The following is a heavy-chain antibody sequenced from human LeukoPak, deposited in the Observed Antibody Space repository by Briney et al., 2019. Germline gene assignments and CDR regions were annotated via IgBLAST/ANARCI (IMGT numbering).Heavy chain of an antibody. D-gene: IGHD7-27*01. J-gene: IGHJ4*02. CDR3: ARDHGAGDMRYFDY. CDR2: ISSSSSYI. V-gene: IGHV3-21*01. CDR1: GFTFSSHS. Sequence: GGSLRLSCAASGFTFSSHSMNWVRQAPGKGLEWVSSISSSSSYIYYADSVKGRFTISRDNAKNSLYLQMNSLRAEDTAVYYCARDHGAGDMRYFDYWGQGTLVTVSS.